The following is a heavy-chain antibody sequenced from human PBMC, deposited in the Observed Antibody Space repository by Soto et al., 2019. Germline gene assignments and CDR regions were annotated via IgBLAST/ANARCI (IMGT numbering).Heavy chain of an antibody. CDR2: IYWDDDK. V-gene: IGHV2-5*02. J-gene: IGHJ2*01. Sequence: QITLKESGPTLVKPTQTLTLTCTFSGFSLSTSAVGVGWIRQPPGKALEWLALIYWDDDKRYSPSLKSRLTITKDTSKNQVVITMTSMDPVDTATYYCAHRTRTVVKGTSYWYFDLWGRGTLVTVSS. D-gene: IGHD2-15*01. CDR1: GFSLSTSAVG. CDR3: AHRTRTVVKGTSYWYFDL.